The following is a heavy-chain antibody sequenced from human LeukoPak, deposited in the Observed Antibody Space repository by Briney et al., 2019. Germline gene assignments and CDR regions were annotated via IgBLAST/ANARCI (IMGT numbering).Heavy chain of an antibody. Sequence: EGSLRLSCTASGFIFSSYAMHWVRQAPGKGLEWVAVISYDGNYKYYADSVKGRFTISRDNSKNTLYLQMNSLRAEDTAVYYCARGVSMIVVATGLFDYWGQGTLVTVSS. CDR1: GFIFSSYA. D-gene: IGHD3-22*01. CDR3: ARGVSMIVVATGLFDY. V-gene: IGHV3-30*03. CDR2: ISYDGNYK. J-gene: IGHJ4*02.